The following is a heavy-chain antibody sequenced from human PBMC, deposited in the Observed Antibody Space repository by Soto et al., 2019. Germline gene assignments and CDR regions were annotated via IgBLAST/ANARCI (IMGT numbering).Heavy chain of an antibody. V-gene: IGHV3-30-3*01. Sequence: QDAGKGRWWLALISYDGSTKYNADSLKGRFTFSRDNSNNTLYLQLTSLRPEDTAVYYCARTTTVAGTPEFDYWGQGTRVTVSS. CDR3: ARTTTVAGTPEFDY. J-gene: IGHJ4*02. D-gene: IGHD6-19*01. CDR2: ISYDGSTK.